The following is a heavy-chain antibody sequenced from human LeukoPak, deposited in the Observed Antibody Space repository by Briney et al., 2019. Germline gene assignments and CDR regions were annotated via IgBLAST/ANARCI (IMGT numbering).Heavy chain of an antibody. CDR1: GGSISSGGYS. J-gene: IGHJ5*02. D-gene: IGHD3-10*01. Sequence: PSQTLSLTCAVSGGSISSGGYSWSWIRPPPGKGLEWIGYIYHSGSTNYNPSLKSRVTISVDTSKNHFSLKLSSVTAADTAVYYCARGGDYYGSGSYYAFDPWGQGTLVTVSS. CDR3: ARGGDYYGSGSYYAFDP. CDR2: IYHSGST. V-gene: IGHV4-30-2*01.